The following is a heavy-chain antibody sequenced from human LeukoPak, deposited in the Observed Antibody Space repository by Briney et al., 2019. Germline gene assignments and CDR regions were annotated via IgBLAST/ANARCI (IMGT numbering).Heavy chain of an antibody. V-gene: IGHV3-23*01. CDR3: AKEKLGNNYYGMDV. Sequence: GGSLRLSCAASGFTFSSYAMSWVRQAPGKGLEWVSAISGSGGSTYYADSVKGWFTISRDNSKNTLSLQMNSLRAEDTAVYFCAKEKLGNNYYGMDVWGQGTTVTVSS. CDR1: GFTFSSYA. D-gene: IGHD7-27*01. J-gene: IGHJ6*02. CDR2: ISGSGGST.